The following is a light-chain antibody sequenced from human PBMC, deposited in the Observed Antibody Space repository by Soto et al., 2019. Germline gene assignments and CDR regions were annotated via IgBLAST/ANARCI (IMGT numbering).Light chain of an antibody. V-gene: IGLV2-8*01. CDR3: NSYAGSNSFV. CDR2: EVN. CDR1: SSDVGAYNY. J-gene: IGLJ1*01. Sequence: QPALTQPPSASGSPGQSVTISCTGTSSDVGAYNYVSWYQQHPGKAPQLMIYEVNKRPSGVPDRFSGSKSGNTASLTVSGLQAEDEADYYCNSYAGSNSFVFGSGTKDTVL.